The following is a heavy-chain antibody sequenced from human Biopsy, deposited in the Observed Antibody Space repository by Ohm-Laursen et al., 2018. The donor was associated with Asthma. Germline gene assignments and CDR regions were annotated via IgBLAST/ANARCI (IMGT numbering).Heavy chain of an antibody. CDR3: ARDSPSGSDFDYYYFDY. CDR2: ISSSGSTK. V-gene: IGHV3-11*04. D-gene: IGHD5-12*01. CDR1: GFSFSDYY. Sequence: SLRLSCAASGFSFSDYYMTWMRQAPGKGLEWVSSISSSGSTKYPAESVQGRFTISRDNSKNTLYLQMNGLEAEDTAVYYCARDSPSGSDFDYYYFDYWGQGSLVTVSS. J-gene: IGHJ4*02.